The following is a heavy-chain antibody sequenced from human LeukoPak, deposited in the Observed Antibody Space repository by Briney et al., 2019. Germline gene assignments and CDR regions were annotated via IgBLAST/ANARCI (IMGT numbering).Heavy chain of an antibody. V-gene: IGHV3-23*01. CDR3: AKDKLTMIVVYYFDY. CDR1: GFTVSSNY. D-gene: IGHD3-22*01. Sequence: GGSLRLSCAASGFTVSSNYMSWVRQAPGKGLEWVSSISGSGGSTYYADSVKGRFTVSRDNSKNTLYLQMNSLRAEDTAVYYCAKDKLTMIVVYYFDYWGQGTLVTVSS. J-gene: IGHJ4*02. CDR2: ISGSGGST.